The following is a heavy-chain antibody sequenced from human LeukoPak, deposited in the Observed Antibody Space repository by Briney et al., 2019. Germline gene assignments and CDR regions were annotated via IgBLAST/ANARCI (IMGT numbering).Heavy chain of an antibody. V-gene: IGHV3-33*01. CDR2: IWYDGDNK. J-gene: IGHJ4*02. CDR3: ARDKGAYGDFANY. CDR1: GFTFSTYG. D-gene: IGHD4-17*01. Sequence: GGSLRLSCAAFGFTFSTYGMHWVRQAPGKGLEWVAVIWYDGDNKKYADSVRGRFSISRDNSKNTLYLQMNSLRAEDTAVYYCARDKGAYGDFANYWGQGTLAIVSS.